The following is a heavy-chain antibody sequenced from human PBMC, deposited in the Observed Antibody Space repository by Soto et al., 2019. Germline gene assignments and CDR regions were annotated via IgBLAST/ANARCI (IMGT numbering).Heavy chain of an antibody. CDR3: AKRTEVWFDP. V-gene: IGHV5-51*01. CDR1: GYTFANYW. CDR2: IYSGDSDT. Sequence: GESLKISCKGSGYTFANYWIGWVRQKPGKGLEWMGIIYSGDSDTIYSPSFQGQVTISVDKSISTAYLHLYSLKASDTAIYYCAKRTEVWFDPWGQGTLVTVSS. D-gene: IGHD2-21*02. J-gene: IGHJ5*02.